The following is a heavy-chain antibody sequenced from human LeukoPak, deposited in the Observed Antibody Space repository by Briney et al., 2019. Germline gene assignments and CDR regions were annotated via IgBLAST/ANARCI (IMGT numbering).Heavy chain of an antibody. CDR3: VRRHDY. CDR1: GFDVSDNF. CDR2: TYASGGA. J-gene: IGHJ4*02. Sequence: GSLRLSCVASGFDVSDNFMIWVRQAPGRGLEWISITYASGGAYHAESVKGRFTAFRDTSKNAIFLQMNNLRVGDTAIYYCVRRHDYWGQGTLVTVSS. V-gene: IGHV3-53*01.